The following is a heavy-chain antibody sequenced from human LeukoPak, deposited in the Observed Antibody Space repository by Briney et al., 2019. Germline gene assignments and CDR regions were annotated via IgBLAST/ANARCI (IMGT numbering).Heavy chain of an antibody. CDR1: GFTFSNYS. V-gene: IGHV3-21*01. Sequence: GGSLRLACAASGFTFSNYSRNWVRQAPGKGLEWVSYISSSCSSLYYADSVKSRFTMSRDNANNPLYLQMNTLSAEDTAVYYCTSPRTGTTDYWGQGPLVTVSS. CDR3: TSPRTGTTDY. J-gene: IGHJ4*02. D-gene: IGHD1-7*01. CDR2: ISSSCSSL.